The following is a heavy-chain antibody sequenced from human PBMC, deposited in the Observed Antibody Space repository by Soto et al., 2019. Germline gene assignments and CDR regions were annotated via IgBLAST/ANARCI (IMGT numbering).Heavy chain of an antibody. CDR3: AKLTRMVRGVWYWFDP. CDR1: GGTFSSYA. D-gene: IGHD3-10*01. V-gene: IGHV1-69*01. J-gene: IGHJ5*02. CDR2: IIPIFGTA. Sequence: QVQLVQSGAEVKKPGSSVKVSCKASGGTFSSYAISWVRQAPGQGLEWMGGIIPIFGTANYVQKFQGRVTITADESTSTAYMELSSLRSEDTAVYYCAKLTRMVRGVWYWFDPWGQGTLVTVSS.